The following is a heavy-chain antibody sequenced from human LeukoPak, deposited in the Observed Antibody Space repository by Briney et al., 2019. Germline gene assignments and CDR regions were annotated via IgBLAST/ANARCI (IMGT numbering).Heavy chain of an antibody. V-gene: IGHV4-4*07. J-gene: IGHJ3*02. Sequence: SETLSLTCTVSGGSLSSYYWSWIRQPAGKGLEWIGRIYTSGSTNYNPSLKSRVTISVDTSKNQFSLKLSSVTAADTAVYYCARRREIRGYSGYDSGAFDIWGQGTMVTVSS. CDR2: IYTSGST. D-gene: IGHD5-12*01. CDR1: GGSLSSYY. CDR3: ARRREIRGYSGYDSGAFDI.